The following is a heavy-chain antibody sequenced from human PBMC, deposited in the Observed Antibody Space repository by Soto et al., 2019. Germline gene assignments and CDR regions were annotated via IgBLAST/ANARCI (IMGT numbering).Heavy chain of an antibody. D-gene: IGHD4-17*01. J-gene: IGHJ4*02. CDR2: IYYTGST. CDR1: GGSMSSNY. Sequence: SETLSLTCTVSGGSMSSNYWTWIRQSPGEGLEWIGYIYYTGSTKYNPSLQSRVTISLDTSKNQFSLRLTSVTSADTAVYYCARGGSYGDFFDYWGQGAQVTVSS. CDR3: ARGGSYGDFFDY. V-gene: IGHV4-59*01.